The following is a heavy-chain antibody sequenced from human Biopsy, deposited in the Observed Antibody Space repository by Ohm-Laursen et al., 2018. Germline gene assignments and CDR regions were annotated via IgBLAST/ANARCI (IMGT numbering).Heavy chain of an antibody. Sequence: ASVKVSCKSSGYTFISYSINWVRQAPGQGLEWMGWIRPLNGDTKYGQKFQDRVTMTTDTSTSTVYMELTSLRSDDTAVYYCARGEVTFGELIVSLDSWGQGTLVTVSS. CDR2: IRPLNGDT. D-gene: IGHD3-16*02. V-gene: IGHV1-18*01. CDR1: GYTFISYS. CDR3: ARGEVTFGELIVSLDS. J-gene: IGHJ4*02.